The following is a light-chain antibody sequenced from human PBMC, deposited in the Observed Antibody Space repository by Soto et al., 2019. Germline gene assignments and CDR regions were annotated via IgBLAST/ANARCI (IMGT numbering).Light chain of an antibody. CDR3: QQYQDFPWT. Sequence: DIQMTQSPSTLSASVGGRFTITCLAIQNIRSILLAWYQQKLGKAPKLLIDKASSLESGVPSRYRGSGSGTDFSLTIRSLQPDDFATYYCQQYQDFPWTFGQGTKVDIK. CDR1: QNIRSIL. V-gene: IGKV1-5*03. CDR2: KAS. J-gene: IGKJ1*01.